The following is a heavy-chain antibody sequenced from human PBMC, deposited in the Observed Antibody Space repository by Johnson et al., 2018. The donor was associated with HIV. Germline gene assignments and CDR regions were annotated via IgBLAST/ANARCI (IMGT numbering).Heavy chain of an antibody. D-gene: IGHD3-10*01. CDR2: IWYDGSNK. CDR3: ATDIRRWFRELYAFHI. CDR1: GFTFISYG. J-gene: IGHJ3*02. Sequence: QVQLVDSGGGVVQPGRSLRLSCVASGFTFISYGMHWVRQAPGKGLHWVAAIWYDGSNKYYTDSVKGRVTISRDNSKNTLYVQMNSLIAEDTAVYFCATDIRRWFRELYAFHIWGQGTMVRVSS. V-gene: IGHV3-33*08.